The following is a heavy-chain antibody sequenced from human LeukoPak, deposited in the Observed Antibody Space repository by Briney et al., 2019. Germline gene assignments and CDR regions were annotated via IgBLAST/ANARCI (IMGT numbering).Heavy chain of an antibody. D-gene: IGHD3/OR15-3a*01. V-gene: IGHV3-21*01. CDR3: ARDPAEYDFWSGYHDY. CDR2: ISSSSSYI. J-gene: IGHJ4*02. CDR1: GFTFSSYS. Sequence: GGSLRLSCAASGFTFSSYSMNWVRQAPGKGLEWVSSISSSSSYIYYADSVKGRFTISRDNAKNSLYLQMNSLRAEDTAVYYCARDPAEYDFWSGYHDYWGQGTLVTVSS.